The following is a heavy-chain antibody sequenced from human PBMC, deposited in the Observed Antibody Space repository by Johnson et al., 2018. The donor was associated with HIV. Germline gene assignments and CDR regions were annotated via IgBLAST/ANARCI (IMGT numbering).Heavy chain of an antibody. Sequence: VHLVASGGAAVRPGRSLRLSCAASGFTLDDYDMSWVRQAPGKGLEWVSSINWNGGKTAYADSVKGRFTLSRDDSKNTLFLQMNSLKTEDTALYYCTAHYRNAFDIWGQGTMVTVSS. V-gene: IGHV3-20*04. CDR2: INWNGGKT. CDR3: TAHYRNAFDI. CDR1: GFTLDDYD. D-gene: IGHD1-26*01. J-gene: IGHJ3*02.